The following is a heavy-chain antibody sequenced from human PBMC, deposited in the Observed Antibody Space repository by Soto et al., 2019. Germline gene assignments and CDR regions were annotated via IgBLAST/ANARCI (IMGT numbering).Heavy chain of an antibody. J-gene: IGHJ5*02. CDR1: GGSISSSNW. CDR3: ARMWFGELLSGSFSCFDP. V-gene: IGHV4-4*02. D-gene: IGHD3-10*01. Sequence: SETLSLTCAVSGGSISSSNWWSWVSQPPGKGLEWIGEIYHSGSTNYNPSLKSRVTISVDKSKNQFSLKLSSVTAADTAVYYCARMWFGELLSGSFSCFDPWGQGTLVTVSS. CDR2: IYHSGST.